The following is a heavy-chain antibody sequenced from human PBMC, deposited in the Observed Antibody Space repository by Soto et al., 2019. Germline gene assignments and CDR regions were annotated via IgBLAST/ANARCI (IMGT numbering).Heavy chain of an antibody. CDR3: ATGDRGYHRTGY. CDR1: GFTFSNYW. Sequence: EVHLVESGGGLVQPGGSLRLSCAASGFTFSNYWMHWVRQAPGKGPVWVSRIKSDGSYTNYADSVKGRFTISRDNAESTLYLQMNSLRAEDTAVYFCATGDRGYHRTGYWGQGTLVTVSS. J-gene: IGHJ4*02. D-gene: IGHD5-12*01. V-gene: IGHV3-74*01. CDR2: IKSDGSYT.